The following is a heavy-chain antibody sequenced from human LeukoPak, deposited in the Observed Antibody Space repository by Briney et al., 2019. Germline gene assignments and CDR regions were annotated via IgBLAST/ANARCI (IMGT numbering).Heavy chain of an antibody. CDR3: AKDRRPTYYSDSSGYYFRDAFDM. Sequence: PGGSLRLSCAASGFTFSSYAMIWVRQAQGKGLEWVSGMSGGGGSTYYAHSVKGRFTISRDNSKNTLYLRMHSLRTEDTAVYYCAKDRRPTYYSDSSGYYFRDAFDMWGQGTMVTVSS. J-gene: IGHJ3*02. CDR1: GFTFSSYA. D-gene: IGHD3-22*01. CDR2: MSGGGGST. V-gene: IGHV3-23*01.